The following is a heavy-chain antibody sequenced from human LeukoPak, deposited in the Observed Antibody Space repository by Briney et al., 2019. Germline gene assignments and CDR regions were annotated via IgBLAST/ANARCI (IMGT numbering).Heavy chain of an antibody. V-gene: IGHV3-74*01. D-gene: IGHD2/OR15-2a*01. CDR1: GFTFSRYW. Sequence: GGSLRLPCAASGFTFSRYWMHWVRQAPGKGLVWVSRINSDGSSTSYADSVKGRFTISRDNAKNTLYLQMNSLRVEDTAVYYCASDYNDYFYWGQGTLVTVSS. CDR3: ASDYNDYFY. J-gene: IGHJ4*02. CDR2: INSDGSST.